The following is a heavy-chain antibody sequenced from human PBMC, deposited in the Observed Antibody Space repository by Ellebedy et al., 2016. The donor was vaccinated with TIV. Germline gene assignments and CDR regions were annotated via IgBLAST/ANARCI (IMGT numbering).Heavy chain of an antibody. CDR3: AGLWFGDSPRDNSDY. V-gene: IGHV3-30*02. J-gene: IGHJ4*02. CDR2: IRYDGSNK. CDR1: GFTFSAYG. D-gene: IGHD3-10*01. Sequence: GESLKISCAASGFTFSAYGMHWVRQAPGKGLEWVTYIRYDGSNKYYADSVKGRFTISRDNSKNTLFLEMNSLRAEDKAIYYCAGLWFGDSPRDNSDYWGRGTLVTVSS.